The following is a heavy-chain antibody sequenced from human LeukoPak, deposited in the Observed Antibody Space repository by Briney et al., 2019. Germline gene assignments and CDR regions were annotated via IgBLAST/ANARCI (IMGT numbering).Heavy chain of an antibody. D-gene: IGHD1-1*01. CDR2: ISSSGSTI. CDR3: AKGNWRYFDY. J-gene: IGHJ4*02. Sequence: TGGSLRLSCAASGFTFSSYEMNWVRQAPGKGLEWVSYISSSGSTIYYADSVKGRFTISRDNAKNSLYLQMNSLGADDTAVYYCAKGNWRYFDYWGQGTLVTVSS. V-gene: IGHV3-48*03. CDR1: GFTFSSYE.